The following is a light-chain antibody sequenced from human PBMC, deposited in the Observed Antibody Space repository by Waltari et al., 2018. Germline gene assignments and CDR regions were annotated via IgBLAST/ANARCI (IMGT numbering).Light chain of an antibody. Sequence: IQMTQSPSSLSASLGDRVIITCRASQNINNFLNWYQQKPGKPPKLLIYAASSLQSGVPSRFSGSGSGTDFTLTITSLQLEDFATYYCQQSYSSPLYTFGQGTKLEI. CDR1: QNINNF. CDR2: AAS. CDR3: QQSYSSPLYT. J-gene: IGKJ2*01. V-gene: IGKV1-39*01.